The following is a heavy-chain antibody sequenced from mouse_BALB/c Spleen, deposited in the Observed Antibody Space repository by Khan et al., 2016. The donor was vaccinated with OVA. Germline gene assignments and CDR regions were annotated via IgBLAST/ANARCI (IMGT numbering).Heavy chain of an antibody. Sequence: QSQLVQSGPELKKPGETVKISCKASGYTFTNYGMNWVKQAPGKGLKWMGWINTYTGEPTYADDFKGRFAFSLETSASTAYLQINNLKNEDTATYFCARGNRDFDYWGQGTTLTVSS. D-gene: IGHD2-1*01. CDR1: GYTFTNYG. V-gene: IGHV9-3-1*01. CDR3: ARGNRDFDY. CDR2: INTYTGEP. J-gene: IGHJ2*01.